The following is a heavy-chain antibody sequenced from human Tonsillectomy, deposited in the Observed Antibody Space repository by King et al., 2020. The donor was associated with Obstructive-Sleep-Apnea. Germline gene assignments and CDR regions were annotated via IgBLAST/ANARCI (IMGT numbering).Heavy chain of an antibody. CDR1: GFTFSSYS. J-gene: IGHJ6*02. Sequence: QLVQSGGGLVKPGGSLRLSCAASGFTFSSYSMNWFLQAPGKGLELVSSISISSSYIYYADSVKGRFTISRDNAKNSLYLQMNSLRAEDTAVYYCARADTAFYYYYGMDVWGQGTTVTVSS. V-gene: IGHV3-21*01. D-gene: IGHD2-2*02. CDR2: ISISSSYI. CDR3: ARADTAFYYYYGMDV.